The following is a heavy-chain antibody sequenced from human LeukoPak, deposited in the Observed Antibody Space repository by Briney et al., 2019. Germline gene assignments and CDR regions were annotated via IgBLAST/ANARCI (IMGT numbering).Heavy chain of an antibody. Sequence: GGSLRLSCAASGFTFSSYAMHWVHQAPGKGLEWVAVISYDGSNKYYADSVKGRFTISRDNSKNTLYLQMNSLRAEDTAVYYCARDGIVVVPAAIPSSNWFDPWGQGTLVTVSS. CDR2: ISYDGSNK. D-gene: IGHD2-2*01. V-gene: IGHV3-30-3*01. J-gene: IGHJ5*02. CDR1: GFTFSSYA. CDR3: ARDGIVVVPAAIPSSNWFDP.